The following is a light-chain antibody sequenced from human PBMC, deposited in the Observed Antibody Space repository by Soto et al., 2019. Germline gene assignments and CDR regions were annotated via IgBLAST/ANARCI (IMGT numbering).Light chain of an antibody. J-gene: IGKJ2*01. CDR1: QGISSR. Sequence: DIQMTQSPSTLSASVGDRVTITCPASQGISSRLAWYQQKPGKAPKLLIYKASSLESGVPSRFSGSGSGTEFTLTISSLQPDDFATYYCQQYNSYPYTFGQGTKLEIK. CDR2: KAS. CDR3: QQYNSYPYT. V-gene: IGKV1-5*03.